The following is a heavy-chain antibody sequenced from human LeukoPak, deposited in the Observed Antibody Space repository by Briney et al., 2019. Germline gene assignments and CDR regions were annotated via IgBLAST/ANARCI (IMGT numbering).Heavy chain of an antibody. Sequence: SETLSLTCTVSGGSISSYYWSWIRQPPGKGLEWIGYIYYSGSTNYNPSLKCRVTISVDTSKNQFSLKLSSVTAADTAVYYCARVQESQIDYYFDYWGQGTLVTVSS. V-gene: IGHV4-59*01. CDR3: ARVQESQIDYYFDY. D-gene: IGHD3-9*01. J-gene: IGHJ4*02. CDR1: GGSISSYY. CDR2: IYYSGST.